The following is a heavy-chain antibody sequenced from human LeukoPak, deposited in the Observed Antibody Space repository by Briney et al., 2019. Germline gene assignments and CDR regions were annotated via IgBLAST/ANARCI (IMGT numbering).Heavy chain of an antibody. V-gene: IGHV3-23*01. Sequence: QPGGSLRLSCAASGFTFSNCAMNWVRQAPGKGLEWVSSISGGRGNTYYADSVKGRFTISRDNSKSTVFLMHLQMDNLRAEDTAVYYCAKDHDYVWGSYRPFENWGQGILVTVSS. CDR2: ISGGRGNT. J-gene: IGHJ4*02. CDR3: AKDHDYVWGSYRPFEN. CDR1: GFTFSNCA. D-gene: IGHD3-16*02.